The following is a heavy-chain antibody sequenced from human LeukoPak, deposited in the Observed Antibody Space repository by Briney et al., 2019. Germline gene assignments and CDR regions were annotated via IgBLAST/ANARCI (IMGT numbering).Heavy chain of an antibody. CDR2: INPSDGKT. J-gene: IGHJ4*02. D-gene: IGHD1-7*01. V-gene: IGHV1-46*01. CDR3: ARETTNYYFDY. CDR1: GYTFTNYY. Sequence: GASVKVSCKASGYTFTNYYMHWVRQAPGQGLEWMGIINPSDGKTSYAQKFQGRVTMTRDASTSTVYMELSSLRSEDTAVYYCARETTNYYFDYWGQGTLVTVSS.